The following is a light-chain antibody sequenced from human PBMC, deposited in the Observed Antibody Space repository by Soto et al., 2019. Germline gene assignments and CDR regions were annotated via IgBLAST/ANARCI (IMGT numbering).Light chain of an antibody. J-gene: IGKJ2*01. Sequence: DVVMTQSPLSLPVTLGQPASISCRSSQSLVDSDGNTYLNWFQQRPGQSPRRLIYKVSNRDSGVPDRCSGSGAGTDFTLKISSVEAEDVGVYFCMQGTHWPPYTFGQGTKLEIK. CDR3: MQGTHWPPYT. CDR1: QSLVDSDGNTY. CDR2: KVS. V-gene: IGKV2-30*01.